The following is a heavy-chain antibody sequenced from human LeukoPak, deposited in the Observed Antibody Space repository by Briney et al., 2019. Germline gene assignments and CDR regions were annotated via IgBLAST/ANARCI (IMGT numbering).Heavy chain of an antibody. V-gene: IGHV3-23*01. CDR3: AKDREAPIVVYEFDY. D-gene: IGHD2-15*01. J-gene: IGHJ4*02. Sequence: GGSLRLSCAASGFTFSSYAMSWVRRAPGKGPEWVSAISGSGGSTYYADSVKGRFTISRDNTKNTLYLQMNSLRAEDTAVYYCAKDREAPIVVYEFDYWGQGTLVTVSS. CDR1: GFTFSSYA. CDR2: ISGSGGST.